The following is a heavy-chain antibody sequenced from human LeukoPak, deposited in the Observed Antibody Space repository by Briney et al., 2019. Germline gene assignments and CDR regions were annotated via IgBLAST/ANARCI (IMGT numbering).Heavy chain of an antibody. V-gene: IGHV1-46*01. J-gene: IGHJ4*02. D-gene: IGHD6-6*01. Sequence: ASVKVSCKASGYTFTSYYMHWVRQAPGQGLEWLGIINPSGGSTNYAQKFQGRVTMTRDMSTSTAYMELSSLRSEDTAVYFCARDLGPASEFDYWGQGTLVTVSS. CDR3: ARDLGPASEFDY. CDR2: INPSGGST. CDR1: GYTFTSYY.